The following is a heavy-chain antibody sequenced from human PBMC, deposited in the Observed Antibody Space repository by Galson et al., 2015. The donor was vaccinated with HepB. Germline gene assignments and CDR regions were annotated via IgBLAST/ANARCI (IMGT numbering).Heavy chain of an antibody. CDR3: ARDYRGGGNNGFDY. Sequence: SVKVSCKASGYIFSGYYVHWVRQAPGQGLEWMGWINPNSGVTNYAQEFQGRVTMTRDTSIRTAYMELNRLRSDATAVYYCARDYRGGGNNGFDYWGQGTLVTVST. CDR1: GYIFSGYY. J-gene: IGHJ4*02. V-gene: IGHV1-2*02. D-gene: IGHD3-10*01. CDR2: INPNSGVT.